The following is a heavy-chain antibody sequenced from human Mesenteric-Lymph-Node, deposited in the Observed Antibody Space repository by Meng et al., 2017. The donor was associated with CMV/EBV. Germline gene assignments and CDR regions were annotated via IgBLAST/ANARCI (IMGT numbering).Heavy chain of an antibody. V-gene: IGHV3-21*01. CDR1: GFTFRSYS. Sequence: GESLKISCAASGFTFRSYSMNWVRQAPGKGLEWVSSISSSSNYIYYADSVKGRCTISRDNAKNSLYLQMNSLRAEDTAVYYCARNPVYYDSSGYLGDYWGQGTLVTVSS. D-gene: IGHD3-22*01. J-gene: IGHJ4*02. CDR3: ARNPVYYDSSGYLGDY. CDR2: ISSSSNYI.